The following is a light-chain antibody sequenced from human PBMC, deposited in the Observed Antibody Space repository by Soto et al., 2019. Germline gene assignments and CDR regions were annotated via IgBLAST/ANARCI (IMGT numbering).Light chain of an antibody. CDR1: STDVGGYNY. J-gene: IGLJ1*01. Sequence: HSALAHPSSVSGSPGQSITISCTGTSTDVGGYNYVSWYQHHPGKGPKLIIYEVNNRPSGVSDRFSGSKSGNKASLTISTLEAEDESDYYCGSYTSTDTPFVFGTGTKVT. CDR2: EVN. CDR3: GSYTSTDTPFV. V-gene: IGLV2-14*01.